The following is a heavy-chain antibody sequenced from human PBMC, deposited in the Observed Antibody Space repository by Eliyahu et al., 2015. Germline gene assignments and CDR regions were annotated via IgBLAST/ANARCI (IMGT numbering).Heavy chain of an antibody. D-gene: IGHD3-3*01. CDR1: GFSLSTSGVG. V-gene: IGHV2-5*01. CDR3: THTNDFWSEGVTVDP. Sequence: QITLKESGPTLVKPTQTLTLTCTFSGFSLSTSGVGVGWIRQPPGKALEWLALIYWNDDKRYSPSLKSRLTITKDTSKNQVVLTMTNMDPVDTATYYCTHTNDFWSEGVTVDPWGQGTLVTVSS. J-gene: IGHJ5*02. CDR2: IYWNDDK.